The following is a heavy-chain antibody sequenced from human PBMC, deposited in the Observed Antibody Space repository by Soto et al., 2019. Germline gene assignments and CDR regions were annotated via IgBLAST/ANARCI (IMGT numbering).Heavy chain of an antibody. CDR1: GFTFSNAW. CDR3: TTGDYYDSSGYYYYYYGMDV. CDR2: IKSKTDGGTT. V-gene: IGHV3-15*07. Sequence: GGSLRLSCAASGFTFSNAWMNWVRQAPGKGLEWVGRIKSKTDGGTTDYAAPVKGRFTISRDDSKNTLYLQMNSLKTEDTAVYYCTTGDYYDSSGYYYYYYGMDVWGQGTTVTVSS. J-gene: IGHJ6*02. D-gene: IGHD3-22*01.